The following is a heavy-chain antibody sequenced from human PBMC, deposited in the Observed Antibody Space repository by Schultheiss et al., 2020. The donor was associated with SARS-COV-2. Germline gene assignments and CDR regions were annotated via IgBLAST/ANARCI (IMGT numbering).Heavy chain of an antibody. CDR1: GFTFGTYN. V-gene: IGHV3-21*01. Sequence: GGSLRLSCAASGFTFGTYNMHWVRQAPGKGLEFVASIRSSGRDIYYADSMQGRFTVSRDNANNSLYLQMHSLRAEDTAVYYCARGTLTMPYPDDAFDIWGRGTLVTVSS. CDR3: ARGTLTMPYPDDAFDI. D-gene: IGHD2-2*01. J-gene: IGHJ3*02. CDR2: IRSSGRDI.